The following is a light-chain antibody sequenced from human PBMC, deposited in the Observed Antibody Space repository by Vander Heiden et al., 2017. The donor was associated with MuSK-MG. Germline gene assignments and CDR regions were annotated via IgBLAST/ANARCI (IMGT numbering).Light chain of an antibody. CDR1: QSVYNY. V-gene: IGKV3-11*01. CDR3: QQRCNWLWT. CDR2: DVS. J-gene: IGKJ1*01. Sequence: EIVLTQSPATLSLSPGDRATLSCRASQSVYNYLAWYQQKHGQAPRLLIYDVSQRATGTPARFSGSGSGTDFTLTISSLEPEDFAIYYCQQRCNWLWTFGQGTKVEI.